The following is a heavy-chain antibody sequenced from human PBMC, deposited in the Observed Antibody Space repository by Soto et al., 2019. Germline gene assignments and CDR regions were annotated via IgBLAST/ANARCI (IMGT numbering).Heavy chain of an antibody. CDR3: GGGFCSGGSPNGYFDF. J-gene: IGHJ4*02. CDR2: ISAYNGNT. CDR1: GYTFTSYG. Sequence: GASVKVSCKASGYTFTSYGISWVRQAPGQGLEWMGWISAYNGNTNYAQKLQGRVTMTTDTSTSTAYMELRSLRSDDTAVYYCGGGFCSGGSPNGYFDFWARGSLVPGSA. D-gene: IGHD2-15*01. V-gene: IGHV1-18*01.